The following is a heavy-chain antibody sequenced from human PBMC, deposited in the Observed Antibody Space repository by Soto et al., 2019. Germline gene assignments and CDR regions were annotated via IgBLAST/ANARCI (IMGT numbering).Heavy chain of an antibody. CDR3: ARFSSGWRQYYFDY. CDR2: IKQDGSEK. CDR1: GFTFSSYW. V-gene: IGHV3-7*05. J-gene: IGHJ4*02. D-gene: IGHD6-19*01. Sequence: GGSLRLSCAASGFTFSSYWMSWVRQAPGKGLEWVANIKQDGSEKYYVDSVKGRFTISRDNAKNSLYLQMNSLRAEDTAVYYCARFSSGWRQYYFDYWGQGTLVTVSS.